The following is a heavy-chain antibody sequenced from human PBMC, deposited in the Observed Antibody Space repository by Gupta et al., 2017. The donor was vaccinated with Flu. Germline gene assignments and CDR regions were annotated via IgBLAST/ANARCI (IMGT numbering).Heavy chain of an antibody. J-gene: IGHJ4*02. Sequence: SSHNMHWVRQAPGKGLDWVALISNDGSNKYYARSVEGRFTISRDNSKNSLYLQMNSLRVEDTALYYCARDGGYSRGHHFDFWGQGILVTVSS. CDR3: ARDGGYSRGHHFDF. CDR1: SSHN. CDR2: ISNDGSNK. D-gene: IGHD5-18*01. V-gene: IGHV3-30*12.